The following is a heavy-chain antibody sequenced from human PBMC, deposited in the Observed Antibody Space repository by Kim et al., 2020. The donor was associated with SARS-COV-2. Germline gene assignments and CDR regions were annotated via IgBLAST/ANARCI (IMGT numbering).Heavy chain of an antibody. J-gene: IGHJ4*02. Sequence: GGSLRLSCAASGFTFRSYDMSWVRQAPGKGLEWVSSIGVSGGSTNYADSVKGRFTISRDNSKNTLYLQMNILRPEDSALYYCAKGARELASWGQGTLVTVSS. CDR2: IGVSGGST. D-gene: IGHD1-1*01. CDR3: AKGARELAS. CDR1: GFTFRSYD. V-gene: IGHV3-23*01.